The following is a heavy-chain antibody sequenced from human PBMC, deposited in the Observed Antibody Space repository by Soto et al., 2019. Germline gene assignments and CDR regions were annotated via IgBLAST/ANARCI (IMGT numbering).Heavy chain of an antibody. Sequence: QVQLVEAGGGVVQPGRSLRLSCAASGFTFSSYGMHWVRQAPGKGLEWVAVIWYDGSNKYYADSVKGRFTISRDNSKNTLYLQMNSLSAEDTAVYYCARVQLAPYYYYGMDVWGQGTTVTVSS. J-gene: IGHJ6*02. D-gene: IGHD6-13*01. CDR3: ARVQLAPYYYYGMDV. V-gene: IGHV3-33*01. CDR2: IWYDGSNK. CDR1: GFTFSSYG.